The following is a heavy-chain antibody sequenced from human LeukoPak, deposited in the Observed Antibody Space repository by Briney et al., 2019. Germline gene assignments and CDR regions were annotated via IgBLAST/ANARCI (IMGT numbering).Heavy chain of an antibody. J-gene: IGHJ4*02. CDR2: ISYDGSNK. CDR3: ARSGSYVMGY. D-gene: IGHD1-26*01. V-gene: IGHV3-30*04. CDR1: GFTFSSYA. Sequence: PGGSLRLSCAASGFTFSSYAMNWVRQAPGKGLEWVAVISYDGSNKYYADSVKGRFTISRDNSKNTLYLQMNSLRAEDTAVYYCARSGSYVMGYWGQGTLVTVSS.